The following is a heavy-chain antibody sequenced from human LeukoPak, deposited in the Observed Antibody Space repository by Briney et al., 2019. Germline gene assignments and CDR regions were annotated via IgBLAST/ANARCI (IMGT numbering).Heavy chain of an antibody. V-gene: IGHV4-38-2*01. D-gene: IGHD3-3*01. J-gene: IGHJ4*02. CDR2: IYHSGST. Sequence: SETLSLTCAVSGYSISSGYYWGWIRQPPGKGMEWIGSIYHSGSTYYNPSLKSRVTISVDTSKNQFSLKLSSVTAADTAVYYCARAGSGYSSDLWGQGTRVIVSS. CDR1: GYSISSGYY. CDR3: ARAGSGYSSDL.